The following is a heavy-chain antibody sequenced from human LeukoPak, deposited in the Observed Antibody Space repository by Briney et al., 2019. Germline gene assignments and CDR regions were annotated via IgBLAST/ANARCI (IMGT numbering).Heavy chain of an antibody. CDR1: GFTFSSYA. D-gene: IGHD5-18*01. CDR3: AITNWRLWPTYDY. V-gene: IGHV3-30*04. Sequence: PGGSLRLSCAASGFTFSSYAMHWVRQAPGKGLEWVAVISYDGSNKYYADSVKGRFTISRDNSKNTLYLQMNSLRAEDTAVYYCAITNWRLWPTYDYWGQGTLVTVSS. J-gene: IGHJ4*02. CDR2: ISYDGSNK.